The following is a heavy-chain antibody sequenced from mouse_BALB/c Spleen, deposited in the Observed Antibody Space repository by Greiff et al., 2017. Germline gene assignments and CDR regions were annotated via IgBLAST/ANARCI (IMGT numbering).Heavy chain of an antibody. CDR1: GYTFTSYW. V-gene: IGHV1-87*01. CDR3: AGYGNLAY. CDR2: IYPGDGDT. Sequence: VQLQQSGAELARPGASVKLSCTASGYTFTSYWMQWVQQRPGQGLEWIGAIYPGDGDTRYTQKFKGKATLTADKSSRTAYMQLSSLASEDSAVYYCAGYGNLAYWGQGTLVTVSA. J-gene: IGHJ3*01. D-gene: IGHD2-1*01.